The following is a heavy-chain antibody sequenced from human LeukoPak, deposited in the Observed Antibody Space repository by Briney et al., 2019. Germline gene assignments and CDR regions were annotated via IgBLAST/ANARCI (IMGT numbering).Heavy chain of an antibody. CDR2: ISTDARTI. CDR1: GFTFSNAW. D-gene: IGHD3-22*01. Sequence: GGSLRLSCAASGFTFSNAWMSWVRQAPGKGLVWVSHISTDARTITYADFVKGRFTISRDNAKNSLYLQMNSLRAEDTAVYYCARPHYDSSGYLEYFQHWGQGTLVTVSS. J-gene: IGHJ1*01. CDR3: ARPHYDSSGYLEYFQH. V-gene: IGHV3-74*01.